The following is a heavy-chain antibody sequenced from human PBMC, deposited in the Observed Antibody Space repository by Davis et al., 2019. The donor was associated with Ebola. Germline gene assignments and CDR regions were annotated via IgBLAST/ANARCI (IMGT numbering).Heavy chain of an antibody. CDR3: ARQKEGVAYYGSGSYPSMFNP. CDR1: GYSFTSYW. CDR2: IYPGDSDT. J-gene: IGHJ5*02. V-gene: IGHV5-51*01. Sequence: KISCKGSGYSFTSYWIGWVRQMPGKGLEWMGIIYPGDSDTRYSPSFQGQVTISADKSISTAYLQWSSLKASDTAMYYCARQKEGVAYYGSGSYPSMFNPWGQGTLVTVSS. D-gene: IGHD3-10*01.